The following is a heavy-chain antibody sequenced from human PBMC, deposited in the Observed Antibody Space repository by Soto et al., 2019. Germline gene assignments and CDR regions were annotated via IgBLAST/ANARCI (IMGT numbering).Heavy chain of an antibody. CDR1: GYTFTSYA. CDR3: ARAPSWWYFDL. V-gene: IGHV1-3*05. Sequence: HVQLVQSGAEEKKPGASVKVSCKASGYTFTSYAMHWVRQAPGQRLEWMGWINAGNGNTKYSQRVPGRDTITRDTSASTAYMELSSLRSEDTAVYYCARAPSWWYFDLWGRGTLVTVSS. CDR2: INAGNGNT. J-gene: IGHJ2*01.